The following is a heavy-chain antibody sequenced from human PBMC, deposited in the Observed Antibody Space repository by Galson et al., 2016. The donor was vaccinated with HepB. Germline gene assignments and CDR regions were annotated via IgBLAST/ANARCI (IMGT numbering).Heavy chain of an antibody. D-gene: IGHD3-10*01. J-gene: IGHJ4*02. Sequence: QVPGKGLVWVSRIHPDGSSTSYADSVQGRFTISRDDSKSIAYLQMNSLKTEDTALYYCTRGHYEAYWGQGTLVTVSS. CDR2: IHPDGSST. V-gene: IGHV3-74*01. CDR3: TRGHYEAY.